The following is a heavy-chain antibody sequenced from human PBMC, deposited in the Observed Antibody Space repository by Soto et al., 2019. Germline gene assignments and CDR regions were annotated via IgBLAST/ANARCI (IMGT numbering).Heavy chain of an antibody. CDR2: VSGTGSP. D-gene: IGHD3-10*01. Sequence: KTSETLSLTCTVSGASMTNYHWNWVRQSAGGGLEYIGRVSGTGSPDYNPSLKSRVTLSMETSKNQFSLTLSSVTAADTAVYFCMKAHESGDFLGMSVWGPGTTVTVSS. J-gene: IGHJ6*02. V-gene: IGHV4-4*07. CDR3: MKAHESGDFLGMSV. CDR1: GASMTNYH.